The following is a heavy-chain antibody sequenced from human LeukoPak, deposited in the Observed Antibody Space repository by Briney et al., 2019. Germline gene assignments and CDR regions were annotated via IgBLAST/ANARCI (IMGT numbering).Heavy chain of an antibody. CDR2: ISSSGSTI. CDR1: GFTFSSYE. D-gene: IGHD2-2*01. J-gene: IGHJ6*03. V-gene: IGHV3-48*03. CDR3: ARVCSSTSCYLYYMDV. Sequence: PGGSLRLSCAASGFTFSSYEMNWVRQAPGKGLEWVSYISSSGSTIYYADSVKGRFTISRDNAKNSLYLQMNSLRAEDTAVYYCARVCSSTSCYLYYMDVWGKGTTVTISS.